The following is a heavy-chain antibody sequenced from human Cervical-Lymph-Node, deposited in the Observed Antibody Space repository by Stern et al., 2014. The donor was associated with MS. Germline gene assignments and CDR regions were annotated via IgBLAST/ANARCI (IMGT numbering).Heavy chain of an antibody. J-gene: IGHJ4*02. CDR2: IDISGATT. D-gene: IGHD6-6*01. Sequence: DVQLLESGGDLVQPGGSLRLRCAVSGFAFSSHAMSWVRQAPGKGLDWVSSIDISGATTFYADAVSGRVTISRDNSKNTLYLQMNTLTAEDTAVYYCANEIRPNDYWGQGTLVTVSS. V-gene: IGHV3-23*05. CDR1: GFAFSSHA. CDR3: ANEIRPNDY.